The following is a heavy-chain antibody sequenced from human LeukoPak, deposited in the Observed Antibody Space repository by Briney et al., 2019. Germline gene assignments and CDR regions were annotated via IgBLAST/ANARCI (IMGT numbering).Heavy chain of an antibody. J-gene: IGHJ4*02. D-gene: IGHD3-10*01. CDR2: IYYSGST. V-gene: IGHV4-39*07. Sequence: PSETLSLTCTVSGGSISSSSYYWDWIRQPPGKGLEWIGSIYYSGSTYYNPSLKSRVTISVDTSKNQFSLKLSSVTAADTAVYYCARDRGRWFGEFYYFDYWGQGTLVTVSS. CDR1: GGSISSSSYY. CDR3: ARDRGRWFGEFYYFDY.